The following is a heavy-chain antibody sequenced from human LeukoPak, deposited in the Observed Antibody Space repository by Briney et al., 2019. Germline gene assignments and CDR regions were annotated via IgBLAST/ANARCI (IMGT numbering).Heavy chain of an antibody. V-gene: IGHV3-30-3*01. J-gene: IGHJ4*02. CDR3: AKDSSLYFDY. CDR1: GFTFSSYI. D-gene: IGHD3-16*02. Sequence: GGSLRLSCAASGFTFSSYIMYWVRQAPGKGLEWVALISKDGSNKYYADSVKGRFTISRDNSKNTLYLQMNSLRAEDTAVYYCAKDSSLYFDYWGQGTLVTVSS. CDR2: ISKDGSNK.